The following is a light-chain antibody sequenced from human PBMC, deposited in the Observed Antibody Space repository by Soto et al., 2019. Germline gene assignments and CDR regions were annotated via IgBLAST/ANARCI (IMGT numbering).Light chain of an antibody. CDR2: GNS. V-gene: IGLV1-40*01. CDR3: QSSDSSLNV. CDR1: SSNIGAGYD. J-gene: IGLJ1*01. Sequence: QSLLTHPPSLSGAPGRRVTISCTGSSSNIGAGYDVHWYQQLPGTAPKLLIYGNSNRPSGVPDRFSGSKSGTSASLAITGLQAEDEADYYCQSSDSSLNVFGTGTKVTVL.